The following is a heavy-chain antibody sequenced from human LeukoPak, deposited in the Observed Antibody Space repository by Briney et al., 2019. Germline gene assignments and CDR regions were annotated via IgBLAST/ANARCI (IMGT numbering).Heavy chain of an antibody. CDR2: ISSASTDI. Sequence: PGGSLRLSCTASGFTFGNHGMNWVRQAPGKGLEWISYISSASTDIYYVDSVKGRFTISRDNSKNTLYLQMNSLRAEDTAVYYCAKRHYVSGSPTFDPWGQGTLVTVSS. CDR1: GFTFGNHG. V-gene: IGHV3-48*01. D-gene: IGHD3-10*01. J-gene: IGHJ5*02. CDR3: AKRHYVSGSPTFDP.